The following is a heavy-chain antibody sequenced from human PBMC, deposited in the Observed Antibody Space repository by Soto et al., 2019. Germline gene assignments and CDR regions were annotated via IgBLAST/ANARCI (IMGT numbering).Heavy chain of an antibody. CDR1: GFTLSSYW. V-gene: IGHV3-7*01. Sequence: GGSLRLSCAASGFTLSSYWMSWVRQAPGKGLVWVANINQDGSEKYYVDSVKGRFTISRDNAKNSLYVQMTSLRVEDTAVYYCARGTYFDDSSGYFDYWGQGTLVTVSS. D-gene: IGHD3-22*01. J-gene: IGHJ4*02. CDR3: ARGTYFDDSSGYFDY. CDR2: INQDGSEK.